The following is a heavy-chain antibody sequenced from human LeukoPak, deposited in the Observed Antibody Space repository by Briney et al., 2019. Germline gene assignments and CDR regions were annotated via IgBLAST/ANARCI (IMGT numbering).Heavy chain of an antibody. V-gene: IGHV3-43*02. Sequence: PGGSLRLSCAVSGFAFSNYWMTWVRQAPGKGLEWVSFISGEGSSTYYADSVKGRFTISRDNSKSSLYLQMNSLKTEDTAFYYCSKDKGYSFGYSSGMDACGQGTTVTVSS. CDR3: SKDKGYSFGYSSGMDA. D-gene: IGHD5-18*01. J-gene: IGHJ6*02. CDR2: ISGEGSST. CDR1: GFAFSNYW.